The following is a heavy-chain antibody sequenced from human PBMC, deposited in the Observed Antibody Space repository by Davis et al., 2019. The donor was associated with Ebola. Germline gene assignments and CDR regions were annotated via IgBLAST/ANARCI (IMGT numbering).Heavy chain of an antibody. Sequence: PSETLSLTCTVSGGSISSYYWSWIRQPPGKGLEWIGYIYYSGSTNYNPSLKSRVTISVDTTKNQFSLKLSSVTAADTAVYYCARSPYYYGSGSYYYYYHMDVWGKGTTVTVSS. V-gene: IGHV4-59*08. D-gene: IGHD3-10*01. J-gene: IGHJ6*03. CDR2: IYYSGST. CDR1: GGSISSYY. CDR3: ARSPYYYGSGSYYYYYHMDV.